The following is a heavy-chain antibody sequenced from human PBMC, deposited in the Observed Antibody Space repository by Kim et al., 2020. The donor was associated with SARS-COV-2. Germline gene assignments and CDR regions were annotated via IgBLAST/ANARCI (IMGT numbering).Heavy chain of an antibody. D-gene: IGHD3-10*01. V-gene: IGHV1-69*13. CDR1: GGTFSSYA. Sequence: SVKVSCKASGGTFSSYAISWVRQAPGQGLEWMGGIIPIFGTANYAQKFQGRVTITADESTSTAYMELSSLRSEDTAVYYCARDSARGSGSYYPDYWGQGTLVTVSS. CDR2: IIPIFGTA. J-gene: IGHJ4*02. CDR3: ARDSARGSGSYYPDY.